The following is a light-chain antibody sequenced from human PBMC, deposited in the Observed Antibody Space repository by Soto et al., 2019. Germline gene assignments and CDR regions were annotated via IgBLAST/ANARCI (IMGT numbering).Light chain of an antibody. J-gene: IGKJ5*01. V-gene: IGKV1-39*01. CDR1: QSVSNY. Sequence: EIQITQSLSSLSASVRDRVTITCRASQSVSNYVNWYQQKPGKAPKLLIYAASSLQSGVPSRFRGSRSGTDFILTITSLQPEDFATYFCQQSYSTQISFGQGTRMEIK. CDR2: AAS. CDR3: QQSYSTQIS.